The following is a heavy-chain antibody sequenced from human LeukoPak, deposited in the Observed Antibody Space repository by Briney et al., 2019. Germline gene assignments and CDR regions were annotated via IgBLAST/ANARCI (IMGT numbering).Heavy chain of an antibody. V-gene: IGHV4-59*01. CDR2: IYYSGST. CDR1: GFTSGDYA. CDR3: ARGGIEWELRWFDP. D-gene: IGHD1-26*01. Sequence: GSLRLSCTASGFTSGDYAMSWFRQAPGKGLEWIGYIYYSGSTNYNPSLKSRVTISVDTSKNQFSLKLSSVTAADTAVYYCARGGIEWELRWFDPWGQGTLVTVSS. J-gene: IGHJ5*02.